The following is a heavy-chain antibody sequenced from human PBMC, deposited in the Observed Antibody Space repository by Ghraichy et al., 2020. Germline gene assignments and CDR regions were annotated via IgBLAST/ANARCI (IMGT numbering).Heavy chain of an antibody. J-gene: IGHJ4*02. CDR3: AARRIPNQYCGGDCYSARENYFDY. CDR2: IVVGSGNT. CDR1: GFTFTSSA. Sequence: SVKVSCKASGFTFTSSAMQWVRQARGQRLEWIGWIVVGSGNTNYAQKFQERVTITRDMSTSTAYMELSSLRSEDTAVYYCAARRIPNQYCGGDCYSARENYFDYWGQGTLVTVSS. V-gene: IGHV1-58*02. D-gene: IGHD2-21*02.